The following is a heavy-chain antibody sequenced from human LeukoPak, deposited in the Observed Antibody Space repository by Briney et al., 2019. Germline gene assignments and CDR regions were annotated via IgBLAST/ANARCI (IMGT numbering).Heavy chain of an antibody. V-gene: IGHV4-31*03. J-gene: IGHJ4*02. CDR1: GGSISSGGYY. D-gene: IGHD5-12*01. CDR3: ARDLTRSGYDLGVDY. CDR2: IYYSGST. Sequence: TLSLTCTVSGGSISSGGYYWSWIRQHPGKGLEWIGYIYYSGSTYYNPSLKSRVTISVDTSKNQFSLKLSSVTAADTAVYYCARDLTRSGYDLGVDYWGQGTLVTVSS.